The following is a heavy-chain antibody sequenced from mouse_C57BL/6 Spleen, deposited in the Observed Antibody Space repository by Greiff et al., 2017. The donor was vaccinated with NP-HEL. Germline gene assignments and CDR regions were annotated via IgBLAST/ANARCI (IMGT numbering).Heavy chain of an antibody. CDR2: IYPRDGST. V-gene: IGHV1-78*01. CDR1: GYTFTDHT. J-gene: IGHJ4*01. CDR3: ARTFPYYAMDY. Sequence: QVQLQQSDAELVKPGASVKISCKVSGYTFTDHTIHWMKQRPEQGLEWIGYIYPRDGSTKYIEKFKGKATLNADKSSNTAYMQLNSLTSEDSAVYFCARTFPYYAMDYWGQGTSVTVSS.